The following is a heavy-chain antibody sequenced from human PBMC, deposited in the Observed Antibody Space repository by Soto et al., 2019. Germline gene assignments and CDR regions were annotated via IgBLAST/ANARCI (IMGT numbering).Heavy chain of an antibody. Sequence: PGGSLRLSCAASGFTFSSYSMNWVRQAPGKGLEWVSSISSSSSYIYYADSVKGRFTISRDNAKNSLYLQMNSLRAEDTAVYYCARDLSRDVVLLWFGEFSGYWGQGTLVTVSS. CDR3: ARDLSRDVVLLWFGEFSGY. CDR1: GFTFSSYS. J-gene: IGHJ4*02. D-gene: IGHD3-10*01. V-gene: IGHV3-21*01. CDR2: ISSSSSYI.